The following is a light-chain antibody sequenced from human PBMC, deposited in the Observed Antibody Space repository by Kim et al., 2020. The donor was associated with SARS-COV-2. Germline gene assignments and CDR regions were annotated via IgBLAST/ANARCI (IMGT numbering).Light chain of an antibody. CDR2: DAS. J-gene: IGKJ4*02. CDR1: ESVSNH. Sequence: SSRGERATITCRASESVSNHLAWYEQKPGQAPRLLIYDASKRATGIPARVSGSGSGTDFTLTISSLEPEDFAVYYCQQNSRWPVTFGGGTKVDIK. V-gene: IGKV3-11*01. CDR3: QQNSRWPVT.